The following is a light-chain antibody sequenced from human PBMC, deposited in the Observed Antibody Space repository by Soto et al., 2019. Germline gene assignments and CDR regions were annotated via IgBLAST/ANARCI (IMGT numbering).Light chain of an antibody. CDR3: STWDDSLNDVV. CDR2: NIG. CDR1: NSNIGRNP. Sequence: QSVLTQPPSAAGTPGQRVSISCSGTNSNIGRNPVMWYQQMPGTAPRLIIYNIGQRTSGVPDRFSGSQSGTSASLAISGLQSEDESDYFCSTWDDSLNDVVFGGGTKVTVL. V-gene: IGLV1-44*01. J-gene: IGLJ2*01.